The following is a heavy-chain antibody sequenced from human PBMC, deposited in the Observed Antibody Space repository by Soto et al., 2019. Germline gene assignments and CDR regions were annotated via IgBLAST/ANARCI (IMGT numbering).Heavy chain of an antibody. J-gene: IGHJ4*02. CDR2: IGDSSTYT. CDR3: ARDLKYLRLGYSDY. D-gene: IGHD5-12*01. Sequence: EVQLVDSGGGLVKPGGSLRLSCAASGFSFSSHSMNWVRQAPGKGLEWVSSIGDSSTYTYYSDSVKGRFTISRDNAKNSLYLQMNSLRAEDTAVYYCARDLKYLRLGYSDYWGQGTLVTVSS. V-gene: IGHV3-21*01. CDR1: GFSFSSHS.